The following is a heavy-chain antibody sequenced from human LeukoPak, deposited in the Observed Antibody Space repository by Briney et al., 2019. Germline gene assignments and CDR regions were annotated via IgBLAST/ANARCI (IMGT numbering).Heavy chain of an antibody. V-gene: IGHV5-51*01. CDR1: GYSFTSYW. Sequence: GESLKISCKGSGYSFTSYWIGWVRQMPGKGLEWMGIIYPGDSDTRYSPSFQGQVTISADKSITTAFLQWSSLKASDTAMYYCAGPYYYGSGSSYFQHWGQGTLVTVSS. D-gene: IGHD3-10*01. CDR2: IYPGDSDT. CDR3: AGPYYYGSGSSYFQH. J-gene: IGHJ1*01.